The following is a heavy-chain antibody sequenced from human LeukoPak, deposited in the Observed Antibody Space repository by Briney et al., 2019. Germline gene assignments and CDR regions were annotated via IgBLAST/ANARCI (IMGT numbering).Heavy chain of an antibody. J-gene: IGHJ4*02. CDR1: GGSISGTNW. D-gene: IGHD1-26*01. V-gene: IGHV4-4*02. CDR3: SRESGPFCPFGY. Sequence: SGTLSLTCGVSGGSISGTNWWSWVRPPPGQGLEWIGEISLAGQTNYNPSLNGRVTMSLDKSSNQLSLHLTSVTAAATATYFCSRESGPFCPFGYWGQGTLVIVSS. CDR2: ISLAGQT.